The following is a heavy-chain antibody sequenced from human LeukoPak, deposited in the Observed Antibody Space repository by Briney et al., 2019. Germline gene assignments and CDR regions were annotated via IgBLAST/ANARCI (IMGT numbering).Heavy chain of an antibody. J-gene: IGHJ3*02. Sequence: ASVKVSCKASGYTFTSYDINWVRQATGQGLEWMGWMNPNSGNTGYAQKFQGRVTMTRNTSISTAYMELSSLRSEDTAVYYCARGDYYGSGSYSAAFDIWGQGTMLTVSS. CDR1: GYTFTSYD. D-gene: IGHD3-10*01. CDR2: MNPNSGNT. CDR3: ARGDYYGSGSYSAAFDI. V-gene: IGHV1-8*01.